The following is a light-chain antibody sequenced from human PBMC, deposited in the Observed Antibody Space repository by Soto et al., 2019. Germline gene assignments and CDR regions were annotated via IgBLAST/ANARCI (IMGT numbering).Light chain of an antibody. CDR1: SSDVGDYNY. CDR3: SSYTSSIISHVL. Sequence: QSALTQPASVSGSPGQSITISCTGTSSDVGDYNYVSWYQQHPGKAPKLMIYEVSNRPSGVSNRFSGSKSGNTASLTISGLQAEDEADYYCSSYTSSIISHVLFGGGTQLTVL. CDR2: EVS. V-gene: IGLV2-14*01. J-gene: IGLJ2*01.